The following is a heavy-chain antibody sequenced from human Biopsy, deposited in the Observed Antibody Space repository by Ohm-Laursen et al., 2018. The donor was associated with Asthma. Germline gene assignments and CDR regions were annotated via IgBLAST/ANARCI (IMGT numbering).Heavy chain of an antibody. CDR3: ARAQDYYDSRGYYRSFDY. V-gene: IGHV4-31*03. CDR2: IYYSGST. D-gene: IGHD3-22*01. J-gene: IGHJ4*02. Sequence: QTLTLTCTVSGGSISSGGYYWSWIRQHPGKGLEWIGYIYYSGSTYYNPSLKSRVTISVDTSKNQFSLKLSSVTAADTAVYYCARAQDYYDSRGYYRSFDYWGQGTLVTVSS. CDR1: GGSISSGGYY.